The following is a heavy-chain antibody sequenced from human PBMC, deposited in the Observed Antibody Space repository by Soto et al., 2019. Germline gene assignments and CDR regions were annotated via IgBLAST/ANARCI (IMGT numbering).Heavy chain of an antibody. CDR3: ARVSTYYFDSSGSYTSDY. CDR2: VFFSRSP. J-gene: IGHJ4*02. D-gene: IGHD3-22*01. V-gene: IGHV4-61*01. Sequence: SETLSLTCTVSGASVGSGSFYWSWIRQPPGKGLEWSWYVFFSRSPNYNPSLKSRVTISIDTSKNQFSLKLISVTAADTAVYYCARVSTYYFDSSGSYTSDYWGQGTLVTVSS. CDR1: GASVGSGSFY.